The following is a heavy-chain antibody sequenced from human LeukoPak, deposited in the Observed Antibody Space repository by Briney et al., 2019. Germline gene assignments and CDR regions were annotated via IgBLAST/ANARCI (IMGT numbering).Heavy chain of an antibody. J-gene: IGHJ4*02. D-gene: IGHD4-17*01. V-gene: IGHV4-38-2*02. Sequence: SETLSLTCTVSGYSISSGYYWGWMRQPPGKGLEWIGNIYHSGTTYYTPSLKSRVTISVDTSKNQFSLKLNSVTAADTAVYYCARAGYGDSDFDYWGQGTLVTVSS. CDR1: GYSISSGYY. CDR2: IYHSGTT. CDR3: ARAGYGDSDFDY.